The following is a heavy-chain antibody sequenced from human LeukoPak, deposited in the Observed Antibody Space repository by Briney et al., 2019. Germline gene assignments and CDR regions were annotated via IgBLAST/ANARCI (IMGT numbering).Heavy chain of an antibody. J-gene: IGHJ4*02. CDR2: IWYDGSNK. CDR3: ARGHVWFGELLYYFDY. Sequence: GGSLRLSCAASGFTFSSYGMHWVRQAPGKGLEWVAVIWYDGSNKYYADSVKGRFTISRDNSKNTLYLQMNSLRAEDTAVYYCARGHVWFGELLYYFDYWGQGTLVTVSS. CDR1: GFTFSSYG. V-gene: IGHV3-33*08. D-gene: IGHD3-10*01.